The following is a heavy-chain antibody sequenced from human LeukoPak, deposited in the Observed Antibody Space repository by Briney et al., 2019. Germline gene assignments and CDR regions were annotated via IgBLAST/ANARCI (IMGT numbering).Heavy chain of an antibody. J-gene: IGHJ4*02. Sequence: GGSLRLSCAASGFTFSSYWMHWVRQAPGKGLVWVSRINSDGSTPNYADSVKGRFTISRDNAKNTLYLQMNSLRADDTAVYYCARSRWLDAFDYWGQGTLVTVSS. D-gene: IGHD6-19*01. V-gene: IGHV3-74*01. CDR1: GFTFSSYW. CDR2: INSDGSTP. CDR3: ARSRWLDAFDY.